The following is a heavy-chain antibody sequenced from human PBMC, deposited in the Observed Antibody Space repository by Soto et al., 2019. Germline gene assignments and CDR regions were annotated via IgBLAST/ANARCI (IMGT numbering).Heavy chain of an antibody. D-gene: IGHD3-9*01. V-gene: IGHV3-30*03. Sequence: QVQLVESGGGVVQPGRSLRLSCAASGFTFSTYGMHWVRQAPGKGLEWVALISYDGSNKYYADSVKGRFTISRDNSKNTLSLQMNSLRAEAAAVYYCAREGLRYVFAPWGQGTLVTVSA. CDR2: ISYDGSNK. CDR1: GFTFSTYG. J-gene: IGHJ5*02. CDR3: AREGLRYVFAP.